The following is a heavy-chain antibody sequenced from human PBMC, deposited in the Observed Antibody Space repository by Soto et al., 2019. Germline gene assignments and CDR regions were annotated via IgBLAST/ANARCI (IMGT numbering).Heavy chain of an antibody. J-gene: IGHJ6*02. CDR3: ARVMCGDCSSYYYYSMDV. Sequence: GGSLRLSCAASGFTFGTFTMSWVRQAPGKGLEWVSSIGTTSTYIYYADSVRGRFTISRDNAKNSLYLQMNSLRAEDTAVYFCARVMCGDCSSYYYYSMDVWGQGTTVTVSS. CDR1: GFTFGTFT. D-gene: IGHD2-21*02. CDR2: IGTTSTYI. V-gene: IGHV3-21*01.